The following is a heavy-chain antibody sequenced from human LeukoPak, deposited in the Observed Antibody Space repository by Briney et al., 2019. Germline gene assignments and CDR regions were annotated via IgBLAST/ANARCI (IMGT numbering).Heavy chain of an antibody. CDR1: GFTFSSYA. D-gene: IGHD2-2*01. J-gene: IGHJ6*02. V-gene: IGHV3-23*01. Sequence: PGGSLRLSCAASGFTFSSYAMSWVRQAPGKGLEWVSAISGSGGSTYYADSVKGRVTICRDNSKNTLYLQMKSLKAEDTAVYYCAKDTLGYCSSTSCYWDYYYGMDVWGQGTTVTVSS. CDR2: ISGSGGST. CDR3: AKDTLGYCSSTSCYWDYYYGMDV.